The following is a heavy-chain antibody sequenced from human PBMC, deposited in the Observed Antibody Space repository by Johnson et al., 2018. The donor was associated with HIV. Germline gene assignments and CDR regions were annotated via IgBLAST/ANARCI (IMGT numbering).Heavy chain of an antibody. Sequence: QVQLVESGGGVVQPGRSLRLSCAASGFTFNSYILHWVRQAPGKGLDWVAAISHDVNNKFSADSVKGRFTLSRDNSKNTLYLQMDSLRPEDTAVYYCAREIQYFTAFDIWGQGTMVTVSS. CDR2: ISHDVNNK. CDR1: GFTFNSYI. D-gene: IGHD3-9*01. J-gene: IGHJ3*02. V-gene: IGHV3-30-3*01. CDR3: AREIQYFTAFDI.